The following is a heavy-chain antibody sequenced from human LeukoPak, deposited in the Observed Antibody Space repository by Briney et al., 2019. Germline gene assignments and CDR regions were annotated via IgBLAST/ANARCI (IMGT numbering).Heavy chain of an antibody. J-gene: IGHJ5*02. CDR3: AKEGTPQVSTWYDL. D-gene: IGHD3-10*01. CDR2: MAYEGATQ. V-gene: IGHV3-30*18. CDR1: GVTLSPYG. Sequence: GGSLRLSCAASGVTLSPYGMHWVRQAPGKGLEWVAVMAYEGATQNYADSVKGRYIISRDNPRNTLYLQMNILRTEDTAVYYCAKEGTPQVSTWYDLWGQGTQVTVSS.